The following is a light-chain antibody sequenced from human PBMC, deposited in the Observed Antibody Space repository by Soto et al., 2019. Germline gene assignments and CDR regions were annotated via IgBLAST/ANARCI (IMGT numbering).Light chain of an antibody. CDR3: QQRSNWPYT. CDR2: DAS. CDR1: QSVSSY. V-gene: IGKV3-11*01. J-gene: IGKJ2*01. Sequence: EIVLTQSPATLSLSPGERATLSCRASQSVSSYLAWYHQKPGQAPRLLIYDASNRATGIPARFSGSGSGTDFTLTISSLEPEDCAVYYCQQRSNWPYTFGQGTKREIK.